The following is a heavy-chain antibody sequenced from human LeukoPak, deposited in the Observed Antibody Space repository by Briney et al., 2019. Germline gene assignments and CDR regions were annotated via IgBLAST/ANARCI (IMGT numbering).Heavy chain of an antibody. CDR2: IRSDGSNT. V-gene: IGHV3-74*01. CDR3: AKGSKEVLFTRDHCMEV. J-gene: IGHJ6*03. CDR1: GFTFSTYW. Sequence: GGSLRLSCAASGFTFSTYWMHWVRQAPGKGLVWVSRIRSDGSNTNYADSVKGRFTISRDNANNTLYLQMNSLRAEDTAVYYCAKGSKEVLFTRDHCMEVWGKGTTVTISS. D-gene: IGHD3-3*01.